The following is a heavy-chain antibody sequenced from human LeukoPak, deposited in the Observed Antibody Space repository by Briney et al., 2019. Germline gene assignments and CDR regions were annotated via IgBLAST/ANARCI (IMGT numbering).Heavy chain of an antibody. CDR2: IYYSGST. D-gene: IGHD3-10*01. CDR1: GFTFSSYS. CDR3: ARAVGLAALDY. Sequence: PGGSLRLSCAASGFTFSSYSMSWIRQPPGKGLEWIGYIYYSGSTNYNPSLKSRVTISVDTSKNQFSLKLSSVTAADTAVYYCARAVGLAALDYWGQGTLVTVSS. V-gene: IGHV4-59*01. J-gene: IGHJ4*02.